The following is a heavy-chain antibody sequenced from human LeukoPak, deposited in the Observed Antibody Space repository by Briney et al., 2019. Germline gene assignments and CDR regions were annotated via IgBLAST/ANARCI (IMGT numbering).Heavy chain of an antibody. CDR1: GFTFSSYG. V-gene: IGHV3-30*18. J-gene: IGHJ4*02. CDR2: ISYEGSNK. CDR3: AKGLDFDWLEALSELDY. Sequence: GGSLRLSCAASGFTFSSYGMHWVRQAPGKGLEWVAIISYEGSNKYYADSVKGRFTISRDNSKNTLYLQMNSLRAEDTAVYYCAKGLDFDWLEALSELDYWGQGTLVTVSS. D-gene: IGHD3-9*01.